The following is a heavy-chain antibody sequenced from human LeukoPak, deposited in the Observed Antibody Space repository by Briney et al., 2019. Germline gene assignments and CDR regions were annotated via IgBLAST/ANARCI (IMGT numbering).Heavy chain of an antibody. J-gene: IGHJ4*02. Sequence: PGRSLRLSCAASGFTFSSYGMHWVRQAPGKVLEWVAVIWCDGSNKYYADSVKGRFTISRDNSKNTLYLQMNSLRAEDTAVYYCASAGAQLWVYYFDYWGQGTLVTVSS. V-gene: IGHV3-33*01. D-gene: IGHD5-18*01. CDR3: ASAGAQLWVYYFDY. CDR2: IWCDGSNK. CDR1: GFTFSSYG.